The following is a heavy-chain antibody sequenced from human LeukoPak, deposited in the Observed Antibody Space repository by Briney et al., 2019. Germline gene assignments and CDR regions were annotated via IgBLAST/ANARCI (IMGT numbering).Heavy chain of an antibody. CDR1: GFTFNKAW. D-gene: IGHD6-19*01. V-gene: IGHV3-15*01. CDR2: IKTEAGGGTA. CDR3: TTVHSSGWYEFDY. Sequence: GGPLRLSCAASGFTFNKAWMSWVRQAPGKGLEWVGRIKTEAGGGTADYAAPVRGRFTISRDDSKNTLYLQVNSLKTEDTAVYYCTTVHSSGWYEFDYWGQGTLVTVSS. J-gene: IGHJ4*02.